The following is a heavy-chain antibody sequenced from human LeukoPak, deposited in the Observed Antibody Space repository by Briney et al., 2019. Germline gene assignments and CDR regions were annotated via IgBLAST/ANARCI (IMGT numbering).Heavy chain of an antibody. CDR1: GFSFSSHA. J-gene: IGHJ3*02. V-gene: IGHV3-66*03. Sequence: PGGSLRLSCAASGFSFSSHAMSWVRQAPGKGLEWVSVIYSCGNTYYSDSVKGRFTISRDNSKNTLFLQMNSLKSEDTAMYYCARAVGFHDPFDIWGQGTVVTVSS. CDR3: ARAVGFHDPFDI. CDR2: IYSCGNT. D-gene: IGHD3-3*01.